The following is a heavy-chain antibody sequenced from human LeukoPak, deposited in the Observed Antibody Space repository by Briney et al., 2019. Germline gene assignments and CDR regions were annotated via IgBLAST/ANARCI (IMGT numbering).Heavy chain of an antibody. CDR2: IYYSGST. CDR1: GGSISSSSYY. Sequence: PSETLSLTCTVSGGSISSSSYYWGWIRQPPGKGLEWIGSIYYSGSTYYNPSLKSRVTISVDTSKNQFSLKLNSVTVADTAVYYCARLVRGIYDYFDYWGQGTLVTVSS. D-gene: IGHD3-10*01. CDR3: ARLVRGIYDYFDY. J-gene: IGHJ4*02. V-gene: IGHV4-39*07.